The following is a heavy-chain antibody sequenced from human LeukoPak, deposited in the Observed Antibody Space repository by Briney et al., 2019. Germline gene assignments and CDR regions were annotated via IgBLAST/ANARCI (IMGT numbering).Heavy chain of an antibody. V-gene: IGHV3-30*03. CDR3: ARDLNYFDY. J-gene: IGHJ4*02. CDR2: ISYDGSNK. Sequence: GGSLRLSCAASGFTFSSYGMHWVRQAPGKGLEWVAVISYDGSNKYYADSVKGRFTISRDNAKNSLYLQMNSLRAEDTAVYYCARDLNYFDYWGQGTLVTVSS. CDR1: GFTFSSYG.